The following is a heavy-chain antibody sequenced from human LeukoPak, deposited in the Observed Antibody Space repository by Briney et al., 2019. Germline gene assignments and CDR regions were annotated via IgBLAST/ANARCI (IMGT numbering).Heavy chain of an antibody. CDR1: GFTFSSYA. Sequence: QPGGSLRLSCAASGFTFSSYAMSWVRQAPGKGLEWVSAIRGSGGSTYYAGSVKGRFTISRDNSKNTLYLQMNSLRAEDTVVYYCAKDLPSYYYDSSGYYGYWGQGTLVTVSS. V-gene: IGHV3-23*01. J-gene: IGHJ4*02. D-gene: IGHD3-22*01. CDR3: AKDLPSYYYDSSGYYGY. CDR2: IRGSGGST.